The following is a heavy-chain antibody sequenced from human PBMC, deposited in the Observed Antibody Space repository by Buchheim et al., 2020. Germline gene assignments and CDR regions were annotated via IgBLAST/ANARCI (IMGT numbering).Heavy chain of an antibody. CDR3: ASQRGEDPYTPLDY. V-gene: IGHV1-2*04. CDR1: GYTFTAYY. Sequence: QVQLVQSGAEVKKPGASVKVSCKASGYTFTAYYMHWVRQAPGQGLEWMGWINPNSGGTNYAQNSQGWVTMTRDTSISTAYMELSRLRSDDTAVYYCASQRGEDPYTPLDYWGQGTL. D-gene: IGHD2-2*02. CDR2: INPNSGGT. J-gene: IGHJ4*02.